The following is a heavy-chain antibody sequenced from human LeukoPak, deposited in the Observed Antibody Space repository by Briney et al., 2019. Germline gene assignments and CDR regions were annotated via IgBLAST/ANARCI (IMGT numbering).Heavy chain of an antibody. CDR1: GYTLTDCY. Sequence: ASVTVSFMASGYTLTDCYMHWVRQAPGQGLEWMGWINPNSGDTHYAQKFQGRVTMTRDTSISTAYMELSRLRSDDTAVYYCASGSSLDGSSGWPTHYYWGQGTLVTVSS. V-gene: IGHV1-2*02. CDR2: INPNSGDT. J-gene: IGHJ4*02. CDR3: ASGSSLDGSSGWPTHYY. D-gene: IGHD6-19*01.